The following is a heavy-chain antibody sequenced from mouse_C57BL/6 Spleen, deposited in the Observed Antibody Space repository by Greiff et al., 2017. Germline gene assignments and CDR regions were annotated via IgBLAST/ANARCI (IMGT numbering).Heavy chain of an antibody. J-gene: IGHJ4*01. Sequence: VQLQQPGAELVKPGASVKMSCKASGYTFTSYWITWVKQRPGQGLEWIGDIYPGSGSTNYNEKFKSKATLTVDPSSSTAYMQLSSLTSEDSAVYYCARSLYYYGSSYYAMDYWGQGTSVTVSS. CDR2: IYPGSGST. CDR1: GYTFTSYW. D-gene: IGHD1-1*01. CDR3: ARSLYYYGSSYYAMDY. V-gene: IGHV1-55*01.